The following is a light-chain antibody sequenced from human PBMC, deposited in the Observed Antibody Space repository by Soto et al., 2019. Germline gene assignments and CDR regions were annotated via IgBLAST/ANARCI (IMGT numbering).Light chain of an antibody. Sequence: DIQMTQSPTSLSASVGDRVTITCRASQGIRNFVAWYQQKPGKAPKLLIYAASTLQSGVPSRFSGSGSGTDFTLTINSLQPEDVASYSCQKYSIVPVFGPGTNAEIK. CDR3: QKYSIVPV. J-gene: IGKJ3*01. CDR1: QGIRNF. V-gene: IGKV1-27*01. CDR2: AAS.